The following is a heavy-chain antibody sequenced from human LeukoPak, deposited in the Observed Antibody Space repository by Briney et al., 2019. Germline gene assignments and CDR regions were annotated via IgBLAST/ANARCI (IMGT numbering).Heavy chain of an antibody. CDR2: INPNSGST. J-gene: IGHJ4*02. D-gene: IGHD3-22*01. CDR1: GGTFSSYA. Sequence: GASVKVSCKASGGTFSSYAISWVRQAPGQGLEWMGWINPNSGSTNYAQKFQGRVTMTRDTSISTAYMELSRLRSDDTAVYYCANEGRSGCLDYWGQGTLVTVSS. V-gene: IGHV1-2*02. CDR3: ANEGRSGCLDY.